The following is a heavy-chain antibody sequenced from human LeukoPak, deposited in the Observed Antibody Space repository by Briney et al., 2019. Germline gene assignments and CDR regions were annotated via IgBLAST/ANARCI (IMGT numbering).Heavy chain of an antibody. Sequence: SVKVSCKASGGTFSSYAISWVRQAPGQGLEWMGGIIPIFGTAKYAQKFQGRVTITTDESTSTAYMELSSLRSEDTAVYYCARAGSSYDAFDIWGKGQWSPSLQ. V-gene: IGHV1-69*05. D-gene: IGHD6-13*01. J-gene: IGHJ3*02. CDR3: ARAGSSYDAFDI. CDR1: GGTFSSYA. CDR2: IIPIFGTA.